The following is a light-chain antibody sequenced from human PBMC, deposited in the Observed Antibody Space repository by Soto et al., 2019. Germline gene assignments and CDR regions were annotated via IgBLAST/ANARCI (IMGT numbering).Light chain of an antibody. CDR1: QTISNW. J-gene: IGKJ2*02. CDR2: AAS. CDR3: QHSNSHLCT. V-gene: IGKV1-5*01. Sequence: DIQMTQSPSSLSASVGDRVTITCRASQTISNWLAWYQQKPGRAPKLLIYAASTLESGVPSRFSGRGSGTEFTLTISSLQPDDFATYYCQHSNSHLCTFGQGTTLEIK.